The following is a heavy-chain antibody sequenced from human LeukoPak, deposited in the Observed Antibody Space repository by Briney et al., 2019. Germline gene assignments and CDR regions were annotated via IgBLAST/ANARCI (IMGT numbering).Heavy chain of an antibody. V-gene: IGHV3-7*05. Sequence: GGSLRLSCAASGFTFSSYWMSWVRQAPGKGLEWVANIKQDGSEKYYVDSVRGRFTISRDNSKNTLYLQMNSLRTEDTAVYYCAKAEGYDILTGLDYWGQGTLVTVSS. J-gene: IGHJ4*02. D-gene: IGHD3-9*01. CDR2: IKQDGSEK. CDR1: GFTFSSYW. CDR3: AKAEGYDILTGLDY.